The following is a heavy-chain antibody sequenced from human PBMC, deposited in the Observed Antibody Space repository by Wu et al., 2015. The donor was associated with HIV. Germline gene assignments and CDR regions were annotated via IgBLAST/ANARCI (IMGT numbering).Heavy chain of an antibody. V-gene: IGHV1-2*02. CDR3: ARDLGDDFAVRGYYWYMDV. D-gene: IGHD2-21*01. Sequence: QVQLVQSGAEVKKPGASVKVSCKASGYTFTNYHLHWVRQAPGQGLEWMGWIRPDSGATNYAERFEDRVTMTRDASISTAYMQLRRLRSDDTAVYFCARDLGDDFAVRGYYWYMDVWGRGTAITVSS. CDR1: GYTFTNYH. CDR2: IRPDSGAT. J-gene: IGHJ6*03.